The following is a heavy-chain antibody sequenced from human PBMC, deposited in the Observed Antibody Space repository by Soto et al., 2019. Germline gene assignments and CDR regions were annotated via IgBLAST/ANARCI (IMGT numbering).Heavy chain of an antibody. CDR1: GFTFDDYA. J-gene: IGHJ1*01. V-gene: IGHV3-9*01. CDR2: INWNSGSI. CDR3: VKDESINWYSGHFRH. D-gene: IGHD6-13*01. Sequence: EVQLVESGGGLVQPGRSLRLSCAASGFTFDDYAMHWVRQVPGKGLEWVSGINWNSGSIGYGDSGKGRVAISSDNAKNSLHLQMNSLSAEDTAFYYCVKDESINWYSGHFRHWGQGTLVTVSS.